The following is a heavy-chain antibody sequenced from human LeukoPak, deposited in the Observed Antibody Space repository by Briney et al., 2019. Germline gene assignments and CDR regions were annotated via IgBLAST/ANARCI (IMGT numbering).Heavy chain of an antibody. CDR1: GGSFSGYY. J-gene: IGHJ6*04. D-gene: IGHD3-9*01. CDR3: ARGRDYDILTGYYRMLYYYYGMDV. CDR2: IKHSGST. V-gene: IGHV4-34*01. Sequence: PSETLSLNCAVYGGSFSGYYWSWIRQPPGKGLEWIGEIKHSGSTNYNASLKSRVTISVDTSKNQFSLKLSSVTAADTAVYYCARGRDYDILTGYYRMLYYYYGMDVWGKGTTVTVSS.